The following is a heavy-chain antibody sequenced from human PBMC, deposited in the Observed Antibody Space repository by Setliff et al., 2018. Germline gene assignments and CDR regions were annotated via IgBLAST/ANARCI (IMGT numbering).Heavy chain of an antibody. CDR3: ARVSGFLYVDV. V-gene: IGHV4-38-2*02. D-gene: IGHD3-3*01. CDR2: LHRVGTF. Sequence: SETLSLTCSVSGYSIITGYYWAWIRRLPGRGLEWIGSLHRVGTFFYNPSLVSRVTMSVDTTKNQFSLKLTSVTAADTAVYYCARVSGFLYVDVWGKGTTVTVSS. J-gene: IGHJ6*03. CDR1: GYSIITGYY.